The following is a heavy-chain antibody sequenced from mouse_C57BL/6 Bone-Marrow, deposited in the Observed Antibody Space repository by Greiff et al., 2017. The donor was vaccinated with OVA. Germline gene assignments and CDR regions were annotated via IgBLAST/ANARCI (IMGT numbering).Heavy chain of an antibody. J-gene: IGHJ4*01. CDR1: GYTFTDYE. Sequence: VQLQQSGAELVRPGASVTLSCKASGYTFTDYEMHWVKQTPVHGLEWIGAIDPETGGTAYNQKFKGKAILTADKSSSTAYMELRSLTSEDSAVYYCTRSITTAFSGAMDYWGQGTSVTVSS. CDR3: TRSITTAFSGAMDY. V-gene: IGHV1-15*01. D-gene: IGHD1-2*01. CDR2: IDPETGGT.